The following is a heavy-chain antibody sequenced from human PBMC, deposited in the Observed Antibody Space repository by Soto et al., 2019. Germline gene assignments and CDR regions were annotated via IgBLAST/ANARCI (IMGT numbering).Heavy chain of an antibody. V-gene: IGHV1-46*01. Sequence: ASVKVSCKASGYTFTGYYMHWVRQAPGQGLEWMGIINPSGGSTSYAQKFQGRVTMTRDTSTSTVYMELSSLRSEDTAVYYRARGLTTVVTPMYAFDIWGQGTMVTVSS. CDR2: INPSGGST. CDR3: ARGLTTVVTPMYAFDI. CDR1: GYTFTGYY. D-gene: IGHD4-17*01. J-gene: IGHJ3*02.